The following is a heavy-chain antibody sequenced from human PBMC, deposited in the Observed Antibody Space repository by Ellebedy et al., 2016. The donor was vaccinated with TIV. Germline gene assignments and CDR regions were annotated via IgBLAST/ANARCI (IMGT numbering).Heavy chain of an antibody. CDR2: ISAYNGNT. J-gene: IGHJ4*02. CDR3: ARAEDIVVVPAAGDDY. Sequence: ASVKVSCXASGYTFTSYGISWVRQAPGQGLEWMGWISAYNGNTNYAQKLQGRVTMTTDTSTSTAYMELRSLRSDDTAVYYCARAEDIVVVPAAGDDYWGQGTLVTVSS. CDR1: GYTFTSYG. D-gene: IGHD2-2*01. V-gene: IGHV1-18*01.